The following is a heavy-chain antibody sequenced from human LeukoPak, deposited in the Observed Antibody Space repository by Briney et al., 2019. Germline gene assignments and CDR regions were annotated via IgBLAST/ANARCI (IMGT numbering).Heavy chain of an antibody. D-gene: IGHD5-12*01. CDR2: ISYDGSNK. CDR3: AKALDERHQWLRFGYYYYYGMDV. J-gene: IGHJ6*02. Sequence: GGSLRLSCAASGLTFSSYGMHWVRQAPGKGLEWVAVISYDGSNKYYADSVKGRFTISRDNSKNTLYLQMNSLRAEDTAVYYCAKALDERHQWLRFGYYYYYGMDVWGQGTTVTVSS. V-gene: IGHV3-30*18. CDR1: GLTFSSYG.